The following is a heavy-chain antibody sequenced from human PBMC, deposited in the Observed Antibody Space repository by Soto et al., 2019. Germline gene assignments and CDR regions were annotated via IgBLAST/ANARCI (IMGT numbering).Heavy chain of an antibody. CDR2: ISASGGGT. J-gene: IGHJ4*02. Sequence: GGSLRLSCAASGFTFSSYAMSWVRQAPGKGLEWVATISASGGGTYYADSVKGRFTISRDNSKNTLYLQMNSLRAEDTAVYYCAKGGSSWSYFDYWGQGTLVTVSS. D-gene: IGHD6-13*01. CDR1: GFTFSSYA. V-gene: IGHV3-23*01. CDR3: AKGGSSWSYFDY.